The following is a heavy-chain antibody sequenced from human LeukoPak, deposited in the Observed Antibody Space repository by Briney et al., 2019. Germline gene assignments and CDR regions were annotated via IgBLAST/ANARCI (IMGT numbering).Heavy chain of an antibody. CDR1: GDSFSGYY. CDR2: INHSGST. J-gene: IGHJ4*02. Sequence: SPSETLSLTCAVYGDSFSGYYWSWIRQPPGKGLEWIGEINHSGSTNYNPSLKSRVTISVDTSKNQFSLKLSSVTAADTAVYYCARLLYSSSWTTFDYWGQGTLVTVSS. V-gene: IGHV4-34*01. D-gene: IGHD6-13*01. CDR3: ARLLYSSSWTTFDY.